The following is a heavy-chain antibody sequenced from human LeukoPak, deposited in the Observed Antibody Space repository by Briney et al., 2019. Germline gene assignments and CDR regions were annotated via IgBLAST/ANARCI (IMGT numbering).Heavy chain of an antibody. J-gene: IGHJ4*02. CDR1: GGTFSSYT. Sequence: ASVKVSCKASGGTFSSYTISWARQAPGQGLEWMGRIIPILGIANYAQKFQGRVTITADKSTSTAYMELSSLRSEDTAVYYCASIAVAGRRNFDYWGQGTLVTVSS. D-gene: IGHD6-19*01. V-gene: IGHV1-69*02. CDR3: ASIAVAGRRNFDY. CDR2: IIPILGIA.